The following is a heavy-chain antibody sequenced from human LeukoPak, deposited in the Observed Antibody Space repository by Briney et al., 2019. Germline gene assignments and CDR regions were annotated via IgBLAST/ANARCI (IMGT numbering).Heavy chain of an antibody. J-gene: IGHJ4*02. D-gene: IGHD2-21*02. Sequence: PGGSLRLSCVASGFTFSDYYMSWIRQAPGKGLEWVSYISSSSSYTNYADSVKGRFTISRDNAKNSLYLQMNSLRAEDTAVYYCARTDCGGDCSPEVDYFDYWGQGTLVTVSS. CDR3: ARTDCGGDCSPEVDYFDY. CDR1: GFTFSDYY. V-gene: IGHV3-11*03. CDR2: ISSSSSYT.